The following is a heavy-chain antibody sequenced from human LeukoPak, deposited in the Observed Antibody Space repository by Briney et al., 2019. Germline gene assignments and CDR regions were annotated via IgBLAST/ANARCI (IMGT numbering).Heavy chain of an antibody. V-gene: IGHV3-74*03. D-gene: IGHD5-18*01. CDR1: GFTFSSYW. J-gene: IGHJ4*02. Sequence: GGSLRLSCAASGFTFSSYWMHWVRQAPGKGLVWVARINSDGSQTSYADSLKGRLTISRDNAQNTLYLQMNSLRAEDTAVYYCAKGIELWLTYFDHWGQGTLVTASS. CDR2: INSDGSQT. CDR3: AKGIELWLTYFDH.